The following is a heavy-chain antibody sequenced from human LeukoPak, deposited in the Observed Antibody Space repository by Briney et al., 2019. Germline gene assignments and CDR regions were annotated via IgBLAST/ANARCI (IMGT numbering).Heavy chain of an antibody. J-gene: IGHJ1*01. CDR3: ARGSQYNYGSGSYETEYFQD. V-gene: IGHV4-30-2*06. CDR1: GGSFNRGGYS. CDR2: IYHSGTT. Sequence: PSETLSLTCTVSGGSFNRGGYSWSWIRQSPGKGLEWIGYIYHSGTTYYNPSLNGRVTISVDRSKDFLSLKMNSLTAADTVVYYCARGSQYNYGSGSYETEYFQDWGQGILVTVSS. D-gene: IGHD3-10*01.